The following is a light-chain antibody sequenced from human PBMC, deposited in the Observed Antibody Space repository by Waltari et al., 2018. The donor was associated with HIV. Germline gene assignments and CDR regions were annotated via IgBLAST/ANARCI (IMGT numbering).Light chain of an antibody. CDR3: CSYAGSKTLL. CDR1: SDNVGGYDY. Sequence: QSALTQPRSVPGSPGTSVTISCPGTSDNVGGYDYVSWYQHHPGKAPQLIRYDVTKRPSWVPDRFSGSKSGNTASLTISGLQSDDESDYYCCSYAGSKTLLFGGGTKLTVL. J-gene: IGLJ2*01. V-gene: IGLV2-11*01. CDR2: DVT.